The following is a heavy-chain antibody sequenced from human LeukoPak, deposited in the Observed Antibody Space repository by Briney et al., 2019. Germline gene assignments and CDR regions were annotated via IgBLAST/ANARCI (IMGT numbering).Heavy chain of an antibody. V-gene: IGHV4-59*08. Sequence: SETLSLTCTVSGGSTSSDYWSWIRQSPGKGLEWVRYVYNSGDTGKNPSLKSRVTILLDTSKNQCSLKLTSVSAADTAVYYCARLKLGAYFDLWGRGTLVTVSS. J-gene: IGHJ2*01. CDR3: ARLKLGAYFDL. CDR1: GGSTSSDY. CDR2: VYNSGDT. D-gene: IGHD3-16*01.